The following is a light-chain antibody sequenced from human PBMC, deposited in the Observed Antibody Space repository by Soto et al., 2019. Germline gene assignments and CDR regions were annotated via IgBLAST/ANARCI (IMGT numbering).Light chain of an antibody. J-gene: IGLJ1*01. V-gene: IGLV3-21*02. CDR1: NIGGKS. CDR3: QVWDDNSHHNV. Sequence: SYELTQTSSVSVAPGQTARISCGGNNIGGKSVHWYQQKPGQAPVVVVYDDSDRPSGIPERFSGSNSGNTATLTISRVEARDEDEYHSQVWDDNSHHNVSGTGTKVTVL. CDR2: DDS.